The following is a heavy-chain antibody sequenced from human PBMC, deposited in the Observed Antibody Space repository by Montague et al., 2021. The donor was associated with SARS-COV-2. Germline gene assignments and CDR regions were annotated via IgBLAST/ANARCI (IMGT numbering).Heavy chain of an antibody. D-gene: IGHD1-26*01. CDR3: AAPLGGSYYWADYYFDS. V-gene: IGHV4-59*01. CDR1: GGSISSYY. Sequence: SETLSLTCTVSGGSISSYYWSWIRQTPGKGLEWIGYLYYSGSTKYKPSXESRVAMSVDTPKNQFFLSLTSVAAADTALYYCAAPLGGSYYWADYYFDSWGPGTLVTVSS. J-gene: IGHJ4*02. CDR2: LYYSGST.